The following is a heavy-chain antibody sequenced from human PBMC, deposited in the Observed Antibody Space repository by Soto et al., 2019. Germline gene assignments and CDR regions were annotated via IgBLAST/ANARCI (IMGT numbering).Heavy chain of an antibody. J-gene: IGHJ4*02. D-gene: IGHD2-8*01. Sequence: QVQLVQSGAEVKKPGASVKVSCKASGYTFTSYYMHWVRQAPGQGLEWMGIINPRGGSTSYAQKFQGRVTMTRDTSTRTVYMELRSLRSEDTAVYYCARDRLKGSDYWGQGTLVTVSS. CDR2: INPRGGST. CDR1: GYTFTSYY. V-gene: IGHV1-46*01. CDR3: ARDRLKGSDY.